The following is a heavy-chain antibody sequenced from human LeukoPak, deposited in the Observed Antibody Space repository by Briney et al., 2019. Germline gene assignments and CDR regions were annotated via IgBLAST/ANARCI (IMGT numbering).Heavy chain of an antibody. CDR1: GYTFTSYG. D-gene: IGHD2-8*01. Sequence: GASVKVSCKASGYTFTSYGISLVRLAPGPGLEWMGWISVYNGNTNYAQKPQGRVTMTTDTSTSTAYMELRSLRSDDTAVYYCARDRARYCTNGVCDFGNDKDYWGQGTLVTVSS. J-gene: IGHJ4*02. CDR3: ARDRARYCTNGVCDFGNDKDY. CDR2: ISVYNGNT. V-gene: IGHV1-18*01.